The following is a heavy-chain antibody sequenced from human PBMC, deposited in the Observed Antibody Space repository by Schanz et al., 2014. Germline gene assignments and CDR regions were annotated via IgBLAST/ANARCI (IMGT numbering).Heavy chain of an antibody. D-gene: IGHD3-22*01. CDR3: AKVWGSDYFYPFDY. J-gene: IGHJ4*02. CDR2: ISGGGGSA. Sequence: EVQLVESGGGLVQPGGSLRLSCAASGFTFNNYDMNWDRLVPGKGLECVSGISGGGGSAYYADSVKGRFTISRDNSKNTLYLQMSSLRAEDTAVYYCAKVWGSDYFYPFDYWGQGTLVTVSS. V-gene: IGHV3-23*04. CDR1: GFTFNNYD.